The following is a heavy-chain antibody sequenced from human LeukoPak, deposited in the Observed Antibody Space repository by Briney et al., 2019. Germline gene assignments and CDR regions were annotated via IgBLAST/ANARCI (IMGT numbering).Heavy chain of an antibody. D-gene: IGHD5-24*01. CDR3: AREGRDGYNYKGFDY. CDR2: INPTDGST. V-gene: IGHV1-46*01. CDR1: GYTFTGYY. J-gene: IGHJ4*02. Sequence: ASVKVSCKASGYTFTGYYMHWVRQAPGQGLEWMGIINPTDGSTNNAQNSQGRVTMTSDRSTSTVYMELSSLRSEDTAVYYCAREGRDGYNYKGFDYWGQGTLVTVSS.